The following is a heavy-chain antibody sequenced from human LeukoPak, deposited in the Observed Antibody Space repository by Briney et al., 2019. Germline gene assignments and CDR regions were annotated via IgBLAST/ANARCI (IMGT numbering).Heavy chain of an antibody. V-gene: IGHV3-66*02. D-gene: IGHD3-9*01. CDR1: GFTVSSNY. Sequence: GGSLRLSFAASGFTVSSNYMSWVRQAPGKGLEWVSVIYSGGSTYYADSVKGRFTISRDNSKNTLYLQMNSLRAEDTAVYYCARDLRYFDWGACYYYGMDVWGQGTTVTVSS. J-gene: IGHJ6*02. CDR2: IYSGGST. CDR3: ARDLRYFDWGACYYYGMDV.